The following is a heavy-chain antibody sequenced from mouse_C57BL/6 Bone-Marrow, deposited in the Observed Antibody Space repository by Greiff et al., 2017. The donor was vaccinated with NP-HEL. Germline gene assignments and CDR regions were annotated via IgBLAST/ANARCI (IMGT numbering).Heavy chain of an antibody. D-gene: IGHD1-1*02. V-gene: IGHV1-81*01. J-gene: IGHJ2*01. CDR3: ATGGGLRLFDY. Sequence: QVQLKQSGAELARPGASVKLSCKASGYTFTSYGISWVKQRTGQGLEWIGEIYPRSGNTYYNEKFKGKATLTADKSSSTAYMELRSLTSEDSAVYFCATGGGLRLFDYWGQGTTLTVSS. CDR1: GYTFTSYG. CDR2: IYPRSGNT.